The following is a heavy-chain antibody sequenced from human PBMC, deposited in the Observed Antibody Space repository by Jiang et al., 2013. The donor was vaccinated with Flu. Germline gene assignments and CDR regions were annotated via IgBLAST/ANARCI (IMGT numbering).Heavy chain of an antibody. V-gene: IGHV3-30*04. D-gene: IGHD5-12*01. CDR3: AREGIVATFRAFDI. J-gene: IGHJ3*02. CDR1: GFTFSSYA. Sequence: ESGGGRGPAWRSLRLSCAASGFTFSSYAMHWVRQAPGKGLEWVAVISYDGSNKYYADSVKGRFTISRDNSKNTLYLQMNSLRAEDTAVYYCAREGIVATFRAFDIWGQGTMVTISS. CDR2: ISYDGSNK.